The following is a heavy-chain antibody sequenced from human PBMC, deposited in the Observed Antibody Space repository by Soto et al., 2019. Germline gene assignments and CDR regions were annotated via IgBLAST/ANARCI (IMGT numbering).Heavy chain of an antibody. D-gene: IGHD2-21*02. CDR1: GFTFSSYG. Sequence: QVQLVESGGVVVQPGRSLRLSCAASGFTFSSYGMHWVRQAPGKGLEWVAVIWYDGSNKYYADSVKGRFTISRDNSKNPQYRQMNSMQAEETAVYYCAKIMCGGDCYDFDYWGQGTLDTISS. V-gene: IGHV3-33*06. J-gene: IGHJ4*02. CDR2: IWYDGSNK. CDR3: AKIMCGGDCYDFDY.